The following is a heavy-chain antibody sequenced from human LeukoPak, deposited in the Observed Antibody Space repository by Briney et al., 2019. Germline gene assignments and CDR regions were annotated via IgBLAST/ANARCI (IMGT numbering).Heavy chain of an antibody. CDR1: GFVFSIYT. CDR2: ISGSGNGGSI. V-gene: IGHV3-64D*06. D-gene: IGHD1-1*01. Sequence: GGSLRLSCSASGFVFSIYTMYWVRQAPGKGPEYVSTISGSGNGGSIYYADSVKGRFTISRDDSKSIVYLQMNGLRSEDTAVYYCVKDFGRIRGTPDSWGQGTLVTVSS. J-gene: IGHJ4*02. CDR3: VKDFGRIRGTPDS.